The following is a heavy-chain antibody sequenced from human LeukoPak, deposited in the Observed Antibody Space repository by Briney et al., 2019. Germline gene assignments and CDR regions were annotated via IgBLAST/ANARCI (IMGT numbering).Heavy chain of an antibody. V-gene: IGHV3-15*01. CDR2: IKSKSDGGTT. Sequence: GGSLRLXCAASGFTCSNAWMRWVRRAPGKGLEWVGRIKSKSDGGTTDYAAPVKGRFTISRDDSKNTLYLQMNSLKTEDTAVYYCTGSSWGSYDYWGQGTLVTVSS. J-gene: IGHJ4*02. CDR3: TGSSWGSYDY. CDR1: GFTCSNAW. D-gene: IGHD3-16*01.